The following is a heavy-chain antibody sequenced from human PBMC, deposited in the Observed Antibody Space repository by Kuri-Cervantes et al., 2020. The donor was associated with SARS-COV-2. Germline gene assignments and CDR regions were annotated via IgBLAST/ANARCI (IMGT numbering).Heavy chain of an antibody. Sequence: GGSLRLSCAASGFTFSSYGMHWVRQAPGKGLEWVAFIHYDGSNQYYADSVKGRFTISRDNSKNTLYLQMNSLRAEDTAVYYCAKDQGDSYGISYFDYWGQGTLVTVSS. D-gene: IGHD5-18*01. V-gene: IGHV3-30*02. J-gene: IGHJ4*02. CDR3: AKDQGDSYGISYFDY. CDR2: IHYDGSNQ. CDR1: GFTFSSYG.